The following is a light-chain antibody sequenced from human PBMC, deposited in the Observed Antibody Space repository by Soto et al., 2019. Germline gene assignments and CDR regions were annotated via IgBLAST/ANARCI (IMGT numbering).Light chain of an antibody. CDR1: HTVGAS. CDR3: QQHYQWPIT. CDR2: RIS. V-gene: IGKV3D-15*01. J-gene: IGKJ5*01. Sequence: EIVLTQSPATLSLSPGERASISCRASHTVGASLAWYQQRPGQAPRLLFYRISTRATGIPARFSGSGSGTEFTLTINSLQSEDFAVYYCQQHYQWPITFGQGTRLEIK.